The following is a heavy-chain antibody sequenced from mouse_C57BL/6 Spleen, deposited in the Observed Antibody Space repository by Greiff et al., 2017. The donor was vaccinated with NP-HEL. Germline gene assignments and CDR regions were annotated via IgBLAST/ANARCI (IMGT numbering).Heavy chain of an antibody. CDR2: IYPGDGDT. CDR3: ARGIYDGPAWFAY. D-gene: IGHD2-3*01. J-gene: IGHJ3*01. V-gene: IGHV1-80*01. CDR1: GYAFSSYW. Sequence: VQLQQSGAELVKPGASVKISCKASGYAFSSYWMNWVKQRPGKGLEWIGQIYPGDGDTNYNGKFKGKATLTADKSSSTAYMQLSSLTSEDSAVYFCARGIYDGPAWFAYWGQGTLVTVSA.